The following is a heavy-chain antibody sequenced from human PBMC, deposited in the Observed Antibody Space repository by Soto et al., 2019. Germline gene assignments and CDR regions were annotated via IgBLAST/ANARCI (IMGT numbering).Heavy chain of an antibody. Sequence: GGSLRLSCAESGFTFSRYRMFWVRQAPGKGLEYVAGISSNGSTTYYANSVKGRFTISRDNSKNTLFLQMGSLRIEDMAVYYCASSRIRGVTSDAFDIWGQGTMVTVSS. J-gene: IGHJ3*02. CDR2: ISSNGSTT. CDR3: ASSRIRGVTSDAFDI. CDR1: GFTFSRYR. V-gene: IGHV3-64*01. D-gene: IGHD3-10*01.